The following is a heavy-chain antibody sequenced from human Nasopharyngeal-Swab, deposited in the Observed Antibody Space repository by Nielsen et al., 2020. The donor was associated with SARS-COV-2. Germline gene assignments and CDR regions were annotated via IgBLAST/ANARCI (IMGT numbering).Heavy chain of an antibody. V-gene: IGHV1-18*01. D-gene: IGHD3-10*01. CDR2: ISAYNGNT. J-gene: IGHJ6*02. CDR1: GYTFTRYG. CDR3: ARVGPRKGGDYYGMDV. Sequence: ASVNVSCKASGYTFTRYGFSWVRQAPGQGLEWMGWISAYNGNTNYAQKLQGRATMATDTSTSTAYMELRSLRSDDTAVDYCARVGPRKGGDYYGMDVWGQGTTVTVSS.